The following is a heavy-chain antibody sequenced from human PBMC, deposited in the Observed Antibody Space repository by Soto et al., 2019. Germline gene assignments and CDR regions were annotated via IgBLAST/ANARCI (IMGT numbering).Heavy chain of an antibody. J-gene: IGHJ4*02. Sequence: GGSLRLSCAASGFTFSDHYMDWVRQAPGKGLEWVGRTRNKANSYTTEYAASVKGRFTISRDDSKNSLYLQMNSLKTEDTAVYYCARASTYYYDAIYYFDYWGQGTLVTVSS. CDR2: TRNKANSYTT. D-gene: IGHD3-22*01. V-gene: IGHV3-72*01. CDR3: ARASTYYYDAIYYFDY. CDR1: GFTFSDHY.